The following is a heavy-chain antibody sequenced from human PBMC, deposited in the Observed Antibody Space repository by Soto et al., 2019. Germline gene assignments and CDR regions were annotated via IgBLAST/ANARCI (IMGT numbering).Heavy chain of an antibody. CDR1: GASISGDH. CDR3: AREYSYHFDP. CDR2: IYSGGST. J-gene: IGHJ5*02. Sequence: SESRSLACTVSGASISGDHWTWIRQPAGEGREWIGRIYSGGSTNYNPSLKRRVTMSVDTSENQFSLKLTSVTAADTAVYYCAREYSYHFDPWGQGTLVNVS. D-gene: IGHD2-21*01. V-gene: IGHV4-4*07.